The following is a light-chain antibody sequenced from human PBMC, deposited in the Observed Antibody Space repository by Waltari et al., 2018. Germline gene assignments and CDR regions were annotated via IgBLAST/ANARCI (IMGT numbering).Light chain of an antibody. CDR3: QQYNNWLYT. V-gene: IGKV3-15*01. J-gene: IGKJ2*01. Sequence: ERVMTQSPATLSVSPGETATLSCRASQSASTNLAWYQQKAGQAPRLLISDASIRATGVPARFSGSGAGTEFTLTITGLQSEDFAVYYCQQYNNWLYTFGQGTKLEIK. CDR2: DAS. CDR1: QSASTN.